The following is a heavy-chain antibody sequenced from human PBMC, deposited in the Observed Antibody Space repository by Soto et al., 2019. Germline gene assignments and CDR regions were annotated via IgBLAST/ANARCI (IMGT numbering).Heavy chain of an antibody. Sequence: LRLSCAASGFAFSNYAMNWVRQAPGKGLEWVSAISGGAGDTYYADSVKGRFTIPRDNSKNTLYLQMKSLRAEDTAVYYCAKSSRITLVRGVTDYWGQGTLVTVSS. CDR2: ISGGAGDT. D-gene: IGHD3-10*01. V-gene: IGHV3-23*01. J-gene: IGHJ4*02. CDR3: AKSSRITLVRGVTDY. CDR1: GFAFSNYA.